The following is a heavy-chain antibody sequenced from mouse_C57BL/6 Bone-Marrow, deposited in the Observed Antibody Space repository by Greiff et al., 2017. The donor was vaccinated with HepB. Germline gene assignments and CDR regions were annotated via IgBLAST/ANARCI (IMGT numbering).Heavy chain of an antibody. CDR3: ARLPFYYDAY. CDR2: IYLGNGDT. Sequence: QVQLQQSGAELVRPGASVKMSCKASGYTFTSCNMHWVKQTPRQGLEWIGAIYLGNGDTSYNQKFKGKATLTVDKSSSTAYMQLSSLTSEDSAVYFCARLPFYYDAYWGQGTLVTVSA. J-gene: IGHJ3*01. V-gene: IGHV1-12*01. CDR1: GYTFTSCN. D-gene: IGHD2-4*01.